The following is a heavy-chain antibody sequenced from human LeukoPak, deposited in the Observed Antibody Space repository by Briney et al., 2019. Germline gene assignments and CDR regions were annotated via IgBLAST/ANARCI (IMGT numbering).Heavy chain of an antibody. V-gene: IGHV4-4*07. Sequence: PSETLSLTCTVSGGSISSYYWSWIRQPAGKGLEWIGRIYTSGSTNYNPSLKSRVTISVDTSKNQFSLKLSSVTAADTAVYYCARGSQLVGKYYYYYYGMDVWGQGTTVTVSS. CDR2: IYTSGST. D-gene: IGHD6-13*01. CDR3: ARGSQLVGKYYYYYYGMDV. CDR1: GGSISSYY. J-gene: IGHJ6*02.